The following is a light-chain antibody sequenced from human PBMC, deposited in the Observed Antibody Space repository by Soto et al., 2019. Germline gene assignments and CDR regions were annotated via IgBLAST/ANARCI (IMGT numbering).Light chain of an antibody. CDR1: KSIRQD. CDR2: AAS. Sequence: AIQMTQSPSSLSASIGDRVTITCRASKSIRQDLSWYQQKPGKAPRLLIYAASTLQSGVPSRFSGSGSGTDFTLTISSLQPEDFATYYCQQYNTYSTFGQGTKVDIK. V-gene: IGKV1-6*01. J-gene: IGKJ1*01. CDR3: QQYNTYST.